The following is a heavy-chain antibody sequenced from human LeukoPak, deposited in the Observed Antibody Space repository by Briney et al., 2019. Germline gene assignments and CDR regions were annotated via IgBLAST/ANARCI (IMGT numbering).Heavy chain of an antibody. CDR1: GGSISSTTYC. CDR2: MYYSGST. J-gene: IGHJ4*02. CDR3: AKFGDSNY. V-gene: IGHV4-39*01. Sequence: SETLSLTCTVSGGSISSTTYCWSWVRQPPGKGLEWIGCMYYSGSTYYSSSLKGRVTKSLDTPKNQFSLRLNSVTAADTAVYYCAKFGDSNYWGQGTLVTVSS. D-gene: IGHD3-3*01.